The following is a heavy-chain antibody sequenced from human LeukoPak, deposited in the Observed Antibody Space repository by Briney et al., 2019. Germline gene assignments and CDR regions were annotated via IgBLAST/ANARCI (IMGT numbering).Heavy chain of an antibody. D-gene: IGHD3-22*01. J-gene: IGHJ4*02. CDR1: GFTFSNYI. CDR3: ARGRYDSSGFYSIFDY. CDR2: ISRSSIYM. V-gene: IGHV3-21*01. Sequence: GGSLRLSCAASGFTFSNYIMNWVRQAPGKGLEWVSSISRSSIYMYYADSMKGRFTISRDNAKKSLYLQMNSLRAEDTAVYYCARGRYDSSGFYSIFDYWGQGILVTVSS.